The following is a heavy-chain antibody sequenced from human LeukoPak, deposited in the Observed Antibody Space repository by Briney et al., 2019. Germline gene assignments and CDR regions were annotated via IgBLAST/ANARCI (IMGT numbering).Heavy chain of an antibody. Sequence: SETLSLTCTVSGSSISSSSCYWGWIRQPPGKGLEWIGSIYYSGSTYYNPSLKSRVTISVDTSKNQFSLKLSSVTAADTAVYYCARLSRYRDFDYWGQGTLVTVSS. V-gene: IGHV4-39*07. CDR1: GSSISSSSCY. D-gene: IGHD3-16*02. J-gene: IGHJ4*02. CDR3: ARLSRYRDFDY. CDR2: IYYSGST.